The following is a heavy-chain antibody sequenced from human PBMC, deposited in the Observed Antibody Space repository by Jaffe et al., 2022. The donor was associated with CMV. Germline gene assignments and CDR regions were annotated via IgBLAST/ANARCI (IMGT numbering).Heavy chain of an antibody. V-gene: IGHV1-46*01. CDR3: ARDPGRTTVTTFKTNNYGMDV. Sequence: QVQLVQSGAEVKKPGASVKVSCKASGYTFTSYYMHWVRQAPGQGLEWMGIINPSGGSTSYAQKFQGRVTMTRDTSTSTVYMELSSLRSEDTAVYYCARDPGRTTVTTFKTNNYGMDVWGQGTTVTVSS. D-gene: IGHD4-17*01. CDR2: INPSGGST. CDR1: GYTFTSYY. J-gene: IGHJ6*02.